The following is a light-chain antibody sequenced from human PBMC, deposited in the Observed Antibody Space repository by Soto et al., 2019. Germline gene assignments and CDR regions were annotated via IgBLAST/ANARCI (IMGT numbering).Light chain of an antibody. J-gene: IGKJ1*01. CDR1: QGISNF. Sequence: DIQMTQSPSSLSASVGDRVTITCRASQGISNFLAWYQQRPGKVPKLLIYAASTLQSGVPSRFSVSRSGTDFTLTISSLQPEDVAANYCQKYNSAPPTFGQGTKVEIK. CDR3: QKYNSAPPT. CDR2: AAS. V-gene: IGKV1-27*01.